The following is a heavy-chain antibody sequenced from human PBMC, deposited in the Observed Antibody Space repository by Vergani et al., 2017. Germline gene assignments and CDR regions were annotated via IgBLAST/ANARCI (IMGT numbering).Heavy chain of an antibody. Sequence: EVQLLESGGGLVQPGGSLRLSCAASGFTFSSYDTSWVRQAPGKGLGWVSGISGSGGSTYYADSVKGRFTISRDNSKNTLYLQMNSLRAEDTAVYYCAKLDGVLNWYFDLWGRGTLVTVSS. D-gene: IGHD3/OR15-3a*01. CDR1: GFTFSSYD. CDR3: AKLDGVLNWYFDL. V-gene: IGHV3-23*01. CDR2: ISGSGGST. J-gene: IGHJ2*01.